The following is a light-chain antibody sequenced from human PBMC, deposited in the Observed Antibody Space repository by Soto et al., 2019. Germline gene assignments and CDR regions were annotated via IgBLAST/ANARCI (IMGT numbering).Light chain of an antibody. J-gene: IGLJ2*01. CDR1: SSNIGSDT. Sequence: QPVLTQPPSASGTPGQRVTISCSGSSSNIGSDTVNWYQQLPGTAPKLLIYNNNQRPSGVPDRFSGSQSGTSASLAISGLQSEDGADYYCASWDDSLNGVVFGGGTKVTVL. V-gene: IGLV1-44*01. CDR3: ASWDDSLNGVV. CDR2: NNN.